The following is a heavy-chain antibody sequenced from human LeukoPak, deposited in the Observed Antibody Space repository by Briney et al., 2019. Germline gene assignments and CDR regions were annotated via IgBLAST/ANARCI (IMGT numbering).Heavy chain of an antibody. CDR2: INSDGSST. Sequence: GGSLRLSCAASGFTFSSYWMHWVRQAPGKGLVWVSRINSDGSSTSYADSVKGRFTISRDNAKNTLFLQMNSLRAEDTAVHYCAKDLGSVVTPPSLDYWGQGTLVTVSS. V-gene: IGHV3-74*01. CDR1: GFTFSSYW. CDR3: AKDLGSVVTPPSLDY. D-gene: IGHD4-23*01. J-gene: IGHJ4*02.